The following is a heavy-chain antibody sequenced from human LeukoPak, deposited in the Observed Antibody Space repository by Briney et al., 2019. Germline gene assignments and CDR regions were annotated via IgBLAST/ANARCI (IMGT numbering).Heavy chain of an antibody. J-gene: IGHJ4*02. V-gene: IGHV3-23*01. Sequence: PGGSLRLSCAASGFTVSSNYMSWVRQAPGKGLEWVSAISGSGGSTYYADSVKGRFTISRDNSKNTLYLQMNSLRAEDTAVYYCAKGFTVTTLGNWGQGTLVTVSS. CDR1: GFTVSSNY. CDR2: ISGSGGST. D-gene: IGHD4-17*01. CDR3: AKGFTVTTLGN.